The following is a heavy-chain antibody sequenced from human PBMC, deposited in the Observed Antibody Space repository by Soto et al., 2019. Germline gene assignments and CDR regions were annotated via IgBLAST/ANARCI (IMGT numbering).Heavy chain of an antibody. CDR1: GGSFSGYY. CDR3: ARAGKIVVVPAAMRHYYYYMDV. Sequence: SETLSLTCAVYGGSFSGYYWSWIRQPPGKGLEWIGEINHSGSTNYNPSLKSRVTISVDTSKNQFSLKLSSVTAEDTAVYYCARAGKIVVVPAAMRHYYYYMDVWGKGTTVTVSS. J-gene: IGHJ6*03. V-gene: IGHV4-34*01. D-gene: IGHD2-2*01. CDR2: INHSGST.